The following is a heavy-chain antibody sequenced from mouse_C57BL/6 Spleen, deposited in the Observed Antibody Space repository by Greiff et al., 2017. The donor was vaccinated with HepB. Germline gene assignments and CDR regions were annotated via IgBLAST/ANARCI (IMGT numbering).Heavy chain of an antibody. CDR2: IDPSDSYT. CDR3: ARGRDYYGSSWFAY. V-gene: IGHV1-69*01. D-gene: IGHD1-1*01. Sequence: QVQLQQPGAELVMPGASVKLSCKASGYTFTSYWMHWVKQRPGQGLEWIGEIDPSDSYTNYNQKFKGKSTLTVDKSSRTAYMQLSSLTSEDTAVYYCARGRDYYGSSWFAYWGQGTLVTVSA. J-gene: IGHJ3*01. CDR1: GYTFTSYW.